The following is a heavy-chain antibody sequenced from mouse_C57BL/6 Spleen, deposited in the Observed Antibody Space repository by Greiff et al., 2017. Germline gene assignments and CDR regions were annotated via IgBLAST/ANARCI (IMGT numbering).Heavy chain of an antibody. CDR2: IRSKSNNYAT. V-gene: IGHV10-1*01. J-gene: IGHJ3*01. CDR3: VSDYGSSSFAY. CDR1: GFSFNTYA. D-gene: IGHD1-1*01. Sequence: EVKLVESGGGLVQPKGSLKLSCAASGFSFNTYAMNWVRQAPGKGLEWVARIRSKSNNYATYYADSVKDRFTISRDDSESMLYLQMNNLKTEDTAMYYCVSDYGSSSFAYWGQGTLVTVSA.